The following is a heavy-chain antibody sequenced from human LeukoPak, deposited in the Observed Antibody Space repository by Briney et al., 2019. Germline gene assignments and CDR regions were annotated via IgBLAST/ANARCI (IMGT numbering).Heavy chain of an antibody. J-gene: IGHJ6*03. CDR1: GYSFTSYG. Sequence: ASVKVSCKASGYSFTSYGISWVRQAPGQGLEWMGWISAYNGNTNYAQELQGRVTMTSDTSTSTAYMELRSLRSDDTAVYYCARIMNSYGFDYYYYYMDVWGRGTTVTVSS. V-gene: IGHV1-18*01. D-gene: IGHD5-18*01. CDR2: ISAYNGNT. CDR3: ARIMNSYGFDYYYYYMDV.